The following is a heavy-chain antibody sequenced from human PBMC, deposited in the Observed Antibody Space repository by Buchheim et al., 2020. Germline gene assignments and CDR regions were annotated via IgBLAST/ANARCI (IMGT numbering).Heavy chain of an antibody. V-gene: IGHV3-23*01. Sequence: EVQLLESGGGLVQPGGSLRLSCAASGFTFSTYAMSWVRQAPGKGLEWVSGIGGVGTGANTYYTDSVKGRFTISRDSSTSTLYLQMNSLRADDTAVYYCAKGSPIALGILDYWGQGTL. CDR2: IGGVGTGANT. J-gene: IGHJ4*02. CDR3: AKGSPIALGILDY. CDR1: GFTFSTYA. D-gene: IGHD7-27*01.